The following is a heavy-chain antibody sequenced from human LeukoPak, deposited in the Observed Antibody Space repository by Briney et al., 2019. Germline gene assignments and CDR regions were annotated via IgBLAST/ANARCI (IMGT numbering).Heavy chain of an antibody. CDR2: INPNSGGT. J-gene: IGHJ5*01. V-gene: IGHV1-2*02. D-gene: IGHD3-3*01. Sequence: ASVKVSCKASGYTFTGYYMHWVRQAPGQGLEWMGWINPNSGGTNYAQKLQGRVTMTTDTSTSTAYMELRSLRSDDTAVYYCARADYDFWRCLVLNWFEPWGQGTLVTVSS. CDR3: ARADYDFWRCLVLNWFEP. CDR1: GYTFTGYY.